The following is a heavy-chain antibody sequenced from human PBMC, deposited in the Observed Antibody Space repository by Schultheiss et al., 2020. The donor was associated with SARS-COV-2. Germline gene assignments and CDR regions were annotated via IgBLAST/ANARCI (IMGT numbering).Heavy chain of an antibody. V-gene: IGHV4-34*01. CDR1: GGSFSGYY. D-gene: IGHD2-2*01. Sequence: SETLSLTCAVYGGSFSGYYWSWIRQPPGKGLEWIGYIYYSGSTNYNPSLKSRVTISLHTSKNQFSLKLSSVTAADTAVYYCASLRAYQLLFYQQWHGAFGIWGQGTRVTV. CDR3: ASLRAYQLLFYQQWHGAFGI. J-gene: IGHJ3*02. CDR2: IYYSGST.